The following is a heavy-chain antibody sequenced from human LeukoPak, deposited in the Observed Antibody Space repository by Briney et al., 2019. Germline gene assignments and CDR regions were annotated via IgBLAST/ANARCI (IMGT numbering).Heavy chain of an antibody. CDR2: IYYSGST. D-gene: IGHD3-22*01. Sequence: SETLSLTCTVSGGSISSSSYSWGWIRQPPGKGLEWIGSIYYSGSTYYNPSLKSRVTISVDTSKNQFSLKLSSVTAADTAVYYCARRFYYDSSGYYPGDYYGMDVWGQGTTATVSS. V-gene: IGHV4-39*01. J-gene: IGHJ6*02. CDR3: ARRFYYDSSGYYPGDYYGMDV. CDR1: GGSISSSSYS.